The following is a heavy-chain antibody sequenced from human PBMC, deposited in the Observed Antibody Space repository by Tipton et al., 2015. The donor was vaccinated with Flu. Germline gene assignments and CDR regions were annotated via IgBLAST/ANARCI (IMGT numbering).Heavy chain of an antibody. CDR1: GGSFSGYY. CDR3: ARGLYVSRSYQRRYFDS. J-gene: IGHJ4*02. D-gene: IGHD3-10*01. CDR2: INHSGST. Sequence: TLSLTCAVYGGSFSGYYWSWIRQPPGKGLEWIGEINHSGSTNYNPSLKSRVTISVDTSKNQFSLKLSSVTAADTAVYYCARGLYVSRSYQRRYFDSWGQGTLVTVSS. V-gene: IGHV4-34*01.